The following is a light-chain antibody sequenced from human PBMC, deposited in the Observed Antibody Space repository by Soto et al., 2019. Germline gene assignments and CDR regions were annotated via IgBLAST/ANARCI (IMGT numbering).Light chain of an antibody. CDR1: QSISKY. Sequence: DIQMTQSPSSLSASVGDRVTITCRASQSISKYLNWYQQKTGKAPNLLISETSNLESGVPSRFSGSGSGTDFTFIIDSLQPEDFATYFCQQSYTSPPTFGLGTNVEI. V-gene: IGKV1-39*01. J-gene: IGKJ1*01. CDR2: ETS. CDR3: QQSYTSPPT.